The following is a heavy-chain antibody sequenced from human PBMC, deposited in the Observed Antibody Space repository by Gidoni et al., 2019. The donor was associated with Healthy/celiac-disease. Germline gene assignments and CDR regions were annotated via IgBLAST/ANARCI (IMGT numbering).Heavy chain of an antibody. CDR1: GYSFTSYW. V-gene: IGHV5-51*01. CDR3: ARGGGRWLQSYDAFDI. CDR2: SDPCDSDT. Sequence: EVQLVQSGAEVNKPGASLKISCKGSGYSFTSYWIGWVRQMPGKGMEWMGISDPCDSDTRYSPSFQGQVTISADKSISTAYLQWSSLKASDTAMYYCARGGGRWLQSYDAFDIWGQGTMVTVSS. D-gene: IGHD1-26*01. J-gene: IGHJ3*02.